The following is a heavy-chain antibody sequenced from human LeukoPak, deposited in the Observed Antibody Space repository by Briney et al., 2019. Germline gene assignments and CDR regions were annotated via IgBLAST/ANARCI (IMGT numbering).Heavy chain of an antibody. CDR2: INPNSGGT. Sequence: ASVKVSCKASGYTFTGYYMHWVRQAPGQGLEWMGGINPNSGGTNYAQKFQGRVTMTRDTSISTAYMELSRLRSDDTAVYYCARETARVGATTFDPWGQGTLVTVSS. CDR1: GYTFTGYY. D-gene: IGHD1-26*01. J-gene: IGHJ5*02. V-gene: IGHV1-2*02. CDR3: ARETARVGATTFDP.